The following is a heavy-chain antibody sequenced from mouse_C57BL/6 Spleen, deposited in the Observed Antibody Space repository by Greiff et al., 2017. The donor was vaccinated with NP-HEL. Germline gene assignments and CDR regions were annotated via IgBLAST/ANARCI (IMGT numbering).Heavy chain of an antibody. Sequence: VQLQESGAELVRPGASVTLSCKASGYTFTDYEMHWVKQTPVHGLEWIGAIDPETGGTAYNQKFKGKAILTADKSSSTAYMELRSLTSEDSAVYYCTRSGGSRRFDYWGQGTTLTVSS. CDR3: TRSGGSRRFDY. J-gene: IGHJ2*01. V-gene: IGHV1-15*01. D-gene: IGHD1-1*01. CDR2: IDPETGGT. CDR1: GYTFTDYE.